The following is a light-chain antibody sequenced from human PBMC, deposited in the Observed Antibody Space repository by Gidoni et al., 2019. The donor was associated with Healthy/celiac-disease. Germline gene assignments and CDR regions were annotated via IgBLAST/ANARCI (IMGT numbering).Light chain of an antibody. CDR1: QGISSY. J-gene: IGKJ1*01. Sequence: DIQLTQSPSFLSASVGDRVTITCWASQGISSYLAWYQQKPGKAPKLLIYAASTLQSRVPSRFSGSGSGTEFTLTISSLQPEDFATYYCQQLNSYPPWTFGQGTKVEIK. CDR2: AAS. CDR3: QQLNSYPPWT. V-gene: IGKV1-9*01.